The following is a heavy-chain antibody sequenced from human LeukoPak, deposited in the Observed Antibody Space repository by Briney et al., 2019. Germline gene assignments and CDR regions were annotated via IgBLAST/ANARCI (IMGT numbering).Heavy chain of an antibody. Sequence: GESLKISCKGSGYSFTSYWIGWVRQMPGKGLEWMGIIYPGDSDTRYSPSFQGQVTISADKSISTAYLQWSSLKASDTAMYYRARGLVVPAATDAFDIWGQGTMVTVSS. J-gene: IGHJ3*02. CDR2: IYPGDSDT. CDR1: GYSFTSYW. CDR3: ARGLVVPAATDAFDI. V-gene: IGHV5-51*01. D-gene: IGHD2-2*01.